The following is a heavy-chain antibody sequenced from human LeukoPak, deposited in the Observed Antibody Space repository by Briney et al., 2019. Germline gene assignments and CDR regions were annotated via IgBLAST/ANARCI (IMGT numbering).Heavy chain of an antibody. D-gene: IGHD5-12*01. CDR2: ISRSGRYI. CDR3: VRDRLDIVATIRAFDY. V-gene: IGHV3-21*01. CDR1: GFTFSSYS. J-gene: IGHJ4*02. Sequence: GGSLRLSCAASGFTFSSYSMNWVRQAPGKGLEWVSSISRSGRYIYYADSVKGRFTISRDNAKNSLYLQMNSLRAEDTAVYYCVRDRLDIVATIRAFDYWGQGTLVTVSS.